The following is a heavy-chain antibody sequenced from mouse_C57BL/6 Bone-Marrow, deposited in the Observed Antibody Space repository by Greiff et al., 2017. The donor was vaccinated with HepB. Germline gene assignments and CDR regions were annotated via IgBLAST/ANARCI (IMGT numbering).Heavy chain of an antibody. CDR2: INPYNGGT. V-gene: IGHV1-19*01. J-gene: IGHJ2*01. CDR3: ARSNGYYVRVY. D-gene: IGHD2-3*01. Sequence: EVKVVESGPVLVKPGASVKMSCKASGYTFTDYYMNWVKQSHGKSLEWIGVINPYNGGTSYNQKFKGKATLTVDKSSSTAYMELNSLTSEDSAVYYCARSNGYYVRVYWGQGTTLTVSS. CDR1: GYTFTDYY.